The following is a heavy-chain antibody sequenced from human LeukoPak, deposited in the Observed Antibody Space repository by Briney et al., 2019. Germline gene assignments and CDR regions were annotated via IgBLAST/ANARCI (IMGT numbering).Heavy chain of an antibody. Sequence: PSETLSLPCAVYGGSFSGYYWGWIRQPPGKGLEWIGSVYHSGSTYYNPSLKSRVTISVDTSKNQFSLRLRSVTAADTAMYYCARDYASTLAMTNWGQGSLVTVSS. V-gene: IGHV4-38-2*02. CDR3: ARDYASTLAMTN. J-gene: IGHJ4*02. D-gene: IGHD3-3*02. CDR2: VYHSGST. CDR1: GGSFSGYY.